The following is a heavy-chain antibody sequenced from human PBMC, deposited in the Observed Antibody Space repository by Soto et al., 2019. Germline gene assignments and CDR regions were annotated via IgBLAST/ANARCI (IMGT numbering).Heavy chain of an antibody. J-gene: IGHJ4*02. D-gene: IGHD6-6*01. CDR3: ATLSVTARPFDY. V-gene: IGHV3-30*03. Sequence: QVQLVESGGSVVQPGRSLRLSCAASGFTFRTYGMHWVRQAAGKGLEWLALISNSGTDAYYADSVKGRFTISRDNSKNSLFLQMNSLRAEDTAVYYCATLSVTARPFDYWGQGTQVTFSS. CDR2: ISNSGTDA. CDR1: GFTFRTYG.